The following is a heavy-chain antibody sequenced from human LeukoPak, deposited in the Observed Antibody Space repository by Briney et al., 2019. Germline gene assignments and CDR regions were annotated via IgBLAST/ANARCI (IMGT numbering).Heavy chain of an antibody. CDR2: IWYDGSNK. Sequence: GGSLRLSCAASGFTFSSYGMLWVRQAPGKGLEWVAVIWYDGSNKYYADSVKGRFTISRDNSKNTLYLQMNSLRAEDTAVYYCARGQVTFVLPADYWGQGTLVTVSS. D-gene: IGHD1-14*01. CDR3: ARGQVTFVLPADY. CDR1: GFTFSSYG. J-gene: IGHJ4*02. V-gene: IGHV3-33*01.